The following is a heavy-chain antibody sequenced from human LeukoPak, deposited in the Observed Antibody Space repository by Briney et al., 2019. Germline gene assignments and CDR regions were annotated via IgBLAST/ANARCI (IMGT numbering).Heavy chain of an antibody. Sequence: RGSGPTPVKTVQSPALTVTGSACSPSTSGMCVSWIRQPPGKALEWLARIDWDDDKYYSTSLKTMLTISTDTSKNQVVLTMTNMDPMNTSEYYCDCHSKNRGGTFDIWGQGTLVTVSS. V-gene: IGHV2-70*11. CDR1: ACSPSTSGMC. D-gene: IGHD2-21*01. J-gene: IGHJ3*02. CDR3: DCHSKNRGGTFDI. CDR2: IDWDDDK.